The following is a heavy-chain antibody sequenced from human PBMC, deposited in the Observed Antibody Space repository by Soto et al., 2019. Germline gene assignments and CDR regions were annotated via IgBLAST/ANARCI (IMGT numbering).Heavy chain of an antibody. D-gene: IGHD3-10*01. J-gene: IGHJ6*02. V-gene: IGHV4-31*03. CDR1: GGSLTSGDQY. CDR2: INHRGSL. Sequence: SETLSLTCTVTGGSLTSGDQYWTWIRHRPGEGLEWFGYINHRGSLYYNPSLKSRVSMSVDTSKNQFSLNLSSVTAADTPVPYWARDLPQPQGRNMDVCDQGTTVTVSS. CDR3: ARDLPQPQGRNMDV.